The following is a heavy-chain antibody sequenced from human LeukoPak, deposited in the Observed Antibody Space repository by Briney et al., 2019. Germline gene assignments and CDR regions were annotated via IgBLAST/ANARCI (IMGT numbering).Heavy chain of an antibody. V-gene: IGHV3-23*01. J-gene: IGHJ4*02. CDR3: AKTRRETREFFGLYFDY. CDR1: GFTFSSYA. CDR2: ISGSGGST. D-gene: IGHD3-10*01. Sequence: GGSLRLSCAASGFTFSSYAMSWVRQAPGKGLEWVSAISGSGGSTYYADSVKGRFTISRDNSKNTLYLQMNSLRAEDTAVYYCAKTRRETREFFGLYFDYWGQGTLVTVSS.